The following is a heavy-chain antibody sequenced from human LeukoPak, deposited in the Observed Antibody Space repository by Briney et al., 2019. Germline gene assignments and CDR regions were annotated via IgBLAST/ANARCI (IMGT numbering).Heavy chain of an antibody. CDR2: ISYDGSNK. CDR1: GFTFSSYG. D-gene: IGHD3-10*01. J-gene: IGHJ6*02. Sequence: GRSLRLSCAASGFTFSSYGMPWVRQAPGKGLEWVAVISYDGSNKYYADSVKGRFTISRDNSKNTLYLQMNSLRAEDTAVYYCAKQAYGSGSYSHMDVWGQGTTVTVSS. V-gene: IGHV3-30*18. CDR3: AKQAYGSGSYSHMDV.